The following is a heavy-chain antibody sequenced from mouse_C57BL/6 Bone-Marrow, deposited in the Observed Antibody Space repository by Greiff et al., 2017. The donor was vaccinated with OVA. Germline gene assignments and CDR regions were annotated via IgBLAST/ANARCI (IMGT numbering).Heavy chain of an antibody. J-gene: IGHJ2*01. Sequence: QVQLQQSGPELVKPGASVKIPCTASGYAFSSSWMNWVKQRPGKGLEWIGRIYPGDGDTNYNGKFKGKATLTADKSSSTAYMQLSSLTSEYSAVYFCARHEDGYYASYFDYWGQGTTLTVSS. CDR3: ARHEDGYYASYFDY. V-gene: IGHV1-82*01. D-gene: IGHD2-3*01. CDR1: GYAFSSSW. CDR2: IYPGDGDT.